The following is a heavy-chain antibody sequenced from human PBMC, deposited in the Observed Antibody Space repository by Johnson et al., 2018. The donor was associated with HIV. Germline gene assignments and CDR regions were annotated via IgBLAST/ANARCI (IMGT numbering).Heavy chain of an antibody. J-gene: IGHJ3*01. CDR1: GFTFDDYA. Sequence: QVQLVESGGGLVQPGRSLRLSCAASGFTFDDYAMHWVRQAPGKGLEWVAIISYDGSNKYYADSVKGRFTISRDNSKNTLYLQMNSLRAEDTAVYYCARAVLWFGDHGFDVWGQGTMVTVSS. D-gene: IGHD3-10*01. V-gene: IGHV3-30-3*01. CDR3: ARAVLWFGDHGFDV. CDR2: ISYDGSNK.